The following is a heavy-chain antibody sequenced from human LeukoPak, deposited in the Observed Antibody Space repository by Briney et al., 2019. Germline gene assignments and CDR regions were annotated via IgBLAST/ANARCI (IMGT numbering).Heavy chain of an antibody. J-gene: IGHJ4*02. D-gene: IGHD3-9*01. Sequence: GESLRLSCAASGFTFSSYGMSWVRQAPGKGLEWVSAISGSGGSTYYADSVKGRFTISRDNSKNTLYLQMNSLRAEDTAVYYCAKINYDILTGPKFDYWGQGTLVTVSS. V-gene: IGHV3-23*01. CDR1: GFTFSSYG. CDR2: ISGSGGST. CDR3: AKINYDILTGPKFDY.